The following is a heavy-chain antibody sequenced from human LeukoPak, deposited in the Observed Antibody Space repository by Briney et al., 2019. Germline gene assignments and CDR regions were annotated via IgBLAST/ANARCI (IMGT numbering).Heavy chain of an antibody. Sequence: SETLYLTCTVSGGSISIYYWSWIRQPPGKGLEWIGYIYYSGSTNYNPSLKSRVTISVDTSKNQFSLKLSSVTAADTAVYYCARGVTYYDILTGYYRDEDWFYPWGQGTLVTVSS. CDR2: IYYSGST. CDR3: ARGVTYYDILTGYYRDEDWFYP. D-gene: IGHD3-9*01. V-gene: IGHV4-59*01. J-gene: IGHJ5*02. CDR1: GGSISIYY.